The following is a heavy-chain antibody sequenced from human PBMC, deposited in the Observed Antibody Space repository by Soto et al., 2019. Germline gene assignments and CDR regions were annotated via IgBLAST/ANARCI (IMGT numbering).Heavy chain of an antibody. CDR2: INDGGDST. V-gene: IGHV3-23*01. CDR3: AKPPKVGSWYYFDH. J-gene: IGHJ4*02. CDR1: GFTFSIYG. D-gene: IGHD1-26*01. Sequence: EVQLLESGGGLVQPGGSLRLSCAASGFTFSIYGMTWVRQAPGKGLEWVSLINDGGDSTYYADSVKGRFTISRDNFTYTVYLQMNSLRAEDSAVYYCAKPPKVGSWYYFDHWGQGTLVIVSS.